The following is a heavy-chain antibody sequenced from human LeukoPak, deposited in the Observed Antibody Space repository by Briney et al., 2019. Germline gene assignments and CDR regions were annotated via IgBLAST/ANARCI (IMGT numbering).Heavy chain of an antibody. CDR2: IYPGDSDT. Sequence: GESLKISCKGSGYSFTTYWIGWVRQMPGEGLEWVGIIYPGDSDTRDSPSFHGQVTFSADKSITTAYLQWSSLKASDTAMYYCARRTYYYASSGDKGGNYFDFWGQGTLVTVSS. CDR1: GYSFTTYW. CDR3: ARRTYYYASSGDKGGNYFDF. J-gene: IGHJ4*02. D-gene: IGHD3-22*01. V-gene: IGHV5-51*01.